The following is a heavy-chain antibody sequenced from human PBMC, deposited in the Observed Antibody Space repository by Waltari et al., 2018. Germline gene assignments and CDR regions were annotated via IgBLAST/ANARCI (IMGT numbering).Heavy chain of an antibody. CDR2: IWYDGSNK. D-gene: IGHD3-22*01. Sequence: QVQLVESGGGVVQPGRSLRLSCAASGFTFSSYGMPWVRQAPGKGLEWVAVIWYDGSNKYYADSVKGRFTISRDNSKNTLYLQMNSLRAEDTAMYYCAKCTYYYDTNDAFDIWGQGTMVTVSS. CDR3: AKCTYYYDTNDAFDI. CDR1: GFTFSSYG. J-gene: IGHJ3*02. V-gene: IGHV3-30*18.